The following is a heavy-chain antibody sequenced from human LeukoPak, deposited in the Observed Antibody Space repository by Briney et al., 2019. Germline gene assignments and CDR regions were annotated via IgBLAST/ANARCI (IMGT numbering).Heavy chain of an antibody. Sequence: GGSLRLSCAVSGFIVSSNHMSWVRQAPGKGLEWVSVIYSGGSTLYADSVKGRFSISRDRSKNTLYLQMNSLRAEDTAVYYCASSIAVTGIGAFDIWGQGTMVTVSS. J-gene: IGHJ3*02. D-gene: IGHD6-19*01. CDR3: ASSIAVTGIGAFDI. CDR1: GFIVSSNH. V-gene: IGHV3-53*01. CDR2: IYSGGST.